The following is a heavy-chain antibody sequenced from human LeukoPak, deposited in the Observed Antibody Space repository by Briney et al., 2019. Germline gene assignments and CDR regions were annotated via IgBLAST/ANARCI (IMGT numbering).Heavy chain of an antibody. CDR2: IYYSGTT. CDR3: ASLTPAYCSSTSCYPRDY. V-gene: IGHV4-59*01. Sequence: SETLSLTCTVSGDSINNYYWSWIRQPPGKGLEWIGYIYYSGTTNYNPSLKSRVTISVDTSKNQFSLKLSSVTAADTAVYYCASLTPAYCSSTSCYPRDYWGQGTLVTVSS. CDR1: GDSINNYY. J-gene: IGHJ4*02. D-gene: IGHD2-2*01.